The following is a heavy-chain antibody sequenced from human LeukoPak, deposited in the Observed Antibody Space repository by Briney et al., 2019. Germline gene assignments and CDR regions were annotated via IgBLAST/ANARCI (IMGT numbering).Heavy chain of an antibody. Sequence: PGGSLRLSCAASGFTVSSNYMSWVRQAPGKGLERVSVIYSGGSTYYADSVKGRFTISRDNSKNTLYLQMNSLRAEDTAVYYCARDYVAVNAFDIWGQGTMVTVSS. V-gene: IGHV3-66*02. CDR2: IYSGGST. J-gene: IGHJ3*02. D-gene: IGHD3-16*01. CDR1: GFTVSSNY. CDR3: ARDYVAVNAFDI.